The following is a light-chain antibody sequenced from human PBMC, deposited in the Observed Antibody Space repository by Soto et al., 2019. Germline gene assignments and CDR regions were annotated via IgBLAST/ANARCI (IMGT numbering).Light chain of an antibody. Sequence: QSALTQPRSVSGSPGQSVTISCTGTSSDVGGYNHVSWYQQHPGKAPKFMIYDVSKRPSGVPDRFSGSKSGNTASLTISGLQAEDEADYYCCSYAGSYKGYVFGSGTKLTVL. V-gene: IGLV2-11*01. CDR1: SSDVGGYNH. CDR2: DVS. J-gene: IGLJ1*01. CDR3: CSYAGSYKGYV.